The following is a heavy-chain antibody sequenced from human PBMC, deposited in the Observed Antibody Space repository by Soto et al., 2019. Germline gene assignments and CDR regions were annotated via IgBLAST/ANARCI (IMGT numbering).Heavy chain of an antibody. CDR3: AKDSFQYYYGSGNIAPPYYYYYGMDV. CDR1: GFTFSSYG. CDR2: ISYDGSNK. J-gene: IGHJ6*02. D-gene: IGHD3-10*01. Sequence: GGSLRLSCAASGFTFSSYGMHWVRQAPGKGLEWVAVISYDGSNKYYADSVKGRFTISRDNSKNTLYLQMNSLRAEDTAVYYCAKDSFQYYYGSGNIAPPYYYYYGMDVWGQGTTVTVSS. V-gene: IGHV3-30*18.